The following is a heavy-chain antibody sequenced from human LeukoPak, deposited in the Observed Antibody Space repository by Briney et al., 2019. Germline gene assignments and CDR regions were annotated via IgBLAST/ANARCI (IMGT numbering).Heavy chain of an antibody. D-gene: IGHD6-6*01. Sequence: SETLSLTCTVSGGSISSSSYYWGWIRQPPGKGLEWIGSIYYSGSTYYNPSLKSRVTIPVDTSKNQFSLKLSSVTAADTAVYYCARHPLLVLGFFDYWGQGTLVTVSS. J-gene: IGHJ4*02. CDR3: ARHPLLVLGFFDY. CDR1: GGSISSSSYY. CDR2: IYYSGST. V-gene: IGHV4-39*01.